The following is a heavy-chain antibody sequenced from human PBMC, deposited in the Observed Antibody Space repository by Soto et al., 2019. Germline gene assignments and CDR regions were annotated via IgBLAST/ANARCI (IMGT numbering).Heavy chain of an antibody. Sequence: EVQVVESGGGVIQTGGSLRLSCAASDFTVATNYISWVRQAPGKGLEWVSVVFSDGRTYYADSVKGRFTMSTDSSKNSVFLQMSSLRVEDTAIYYCARTRLHDASGYYYYYY. CDR1: DFTVATNY. CDR2: VFSDGRT. J-gene: IGHJ6*01. V-gene: IGHV3-53*01. D-gene: IGHD3-3*01. CDR3: ARTRLHDASGYYYYYY.